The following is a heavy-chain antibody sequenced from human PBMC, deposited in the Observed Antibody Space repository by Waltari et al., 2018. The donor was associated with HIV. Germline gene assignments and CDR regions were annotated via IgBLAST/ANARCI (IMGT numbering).Heavy chain of an antibody. CDR3: AKSDFTELVRGQKAFDV. D-gene: IGHD1-26*01. Sequence: VQSGAATKKPGSSVTVSCQASGGAFDTFAFTWVRQAPGQGLEWLGGTAPFFGVIYAQDFNGRVTITSNPSTRTVFLELGGLRPDDTAVYFCAKSDFTELVRGQKAFDVWGQGT. CDR1: GGAFDTFA. V-gene: IGHV1-69*19. CDR2: TAPFFGV. J-gene: IGHJ3*01.